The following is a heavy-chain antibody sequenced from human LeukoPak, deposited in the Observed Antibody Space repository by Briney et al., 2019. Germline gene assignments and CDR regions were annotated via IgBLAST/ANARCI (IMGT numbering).Heavy chain of an antibody. CDR1: XXXXSSYS. CDR3: ARDIAAAVYYFDY. Sequence: PGGSXRLSXXXXXXXXSSYSTNWVRXAPGKGLEWVSSISSSSSYIYYADSVKGRFTISRDNAKNSLYLQMNSLRAEDTAVYYCARDIAAAVYYFDYWGQGTLVTVSS. CDR2: ISSSSSYI. V-gene: IGHV3-21*01. D-gene: IGHD6-13*01. J-gene: IGHJ4*02.